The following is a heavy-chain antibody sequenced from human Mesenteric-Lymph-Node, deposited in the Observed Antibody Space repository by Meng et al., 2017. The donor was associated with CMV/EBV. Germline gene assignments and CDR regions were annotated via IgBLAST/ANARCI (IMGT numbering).Heavy chain of an antibody. CDR3: ARDQSGWGYCDP. CDR1: GYTFINYG. D-gene: IGHD3-3*01. CDR2: INNYNGHT. Sequence: ASVKVSCKASGYTFINYGISWMRQAPGQGLEWMGWINNYNGHTNYAQTFQGRVTMTTDTSTSTAFMELRSLRHDDTAVYYCARDQSGWGYCDPWGQGTLVTVSS. J-gene: IGHJ5*02. V-gene: IGHV1-18*01.